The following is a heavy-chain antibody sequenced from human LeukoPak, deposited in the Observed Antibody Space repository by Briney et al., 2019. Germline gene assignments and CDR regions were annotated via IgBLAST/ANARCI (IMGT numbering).Heavy chain of an antibody. V-gene: IGHV4-34*01. CDR1: GGSFSGYY. J-gene: IGHJ4*02. CDR3: ATGSVIFDY. Sequence: SETLSLTCAVYGGSFSGYYWSWIRQPPGKGLEWIGEINYSGSTNYNPSLKSRVTISVDTSKNQFSLKLSSVTAADTAVYYCATGSVIFDYWGQGTLVTVSS. CDR2: INYSGST.